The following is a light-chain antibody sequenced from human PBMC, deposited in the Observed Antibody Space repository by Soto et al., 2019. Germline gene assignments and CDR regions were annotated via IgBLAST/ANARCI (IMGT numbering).Light chain of an antibody. V-gene: IGKV3-11*01. J-gene: IGKJ3*01. CDR1: QSVSSY. Sequence: EIVLTQSTATLSLSPGERATLSCRASQSVSSYLAWYQQKPGQAPRLLIYDASNRATGIPARFSGSGSGTGFTLTISSLEPEDFAVYYCQQRSNWPRTFGPGTKVDIK. CDR2: DAS. CDR3: QQRSNWPRT.